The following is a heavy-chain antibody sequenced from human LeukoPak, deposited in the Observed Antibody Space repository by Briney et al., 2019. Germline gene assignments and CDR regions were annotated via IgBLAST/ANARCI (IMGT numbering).Heavy chain of an antibody. CDR1: GGTFSSYA. D-gene: IGHD3-22*01. J-gene: IGHJ4*02. V-gene: IGHV1-69*05. Sequence: SVKVSCKASGGTFSSYAISWVRQAPGQGLEWMGGIIPIFGTANYAQKFQGRVTITTDESTSTAYIELSSLRSEDTAVYYCARSTRGYYYDYFDYWGQGTLVTVSS. CDR3: ARSTRGYYYDYFDY. CDR2: IIPIFGTA.